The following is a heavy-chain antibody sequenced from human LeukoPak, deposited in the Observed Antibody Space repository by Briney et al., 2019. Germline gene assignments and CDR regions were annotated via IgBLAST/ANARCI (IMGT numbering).Heavy chain of an antibody. CDR1: GGSISRYY. V-gene: IGHV4-59*01. J-gene: IGHJ4*02. D-gene: IGHD2-15*01. CDR2: IYYSGST. Sequence: PSETLSLTCTVSGGSISRYYWSWIRQPPGKGLEWIGYIYYSGSTTYNPSLKSRVTISVDTSKNQFSLKLRSVTAADTAVYYCVRMGGGYVIDYWGQGTLVTLSS. CDR3: VRMGGGYVIDY.